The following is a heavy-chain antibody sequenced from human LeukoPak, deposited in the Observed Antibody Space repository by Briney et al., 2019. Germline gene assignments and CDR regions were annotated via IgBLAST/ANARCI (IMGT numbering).Heavy chain of an antibody. CDR1: GDTFSSYA. D-gene: IGHD6-6*01. J-gene: IGHJ4*02. CDR3: ARGIAARLLFDY. Sequence: SVKVSCKASGDTFSSYAISWVRQAPGQGLECMGGIIPILGIANYAQKFQGRVTITADKSTGTAYMELSSLRSEDTAVYYCARGIAARLLFDYWGQGTLVTVSS. V-gene: IGHV1-69*10. CDR2: IIPILGIA.